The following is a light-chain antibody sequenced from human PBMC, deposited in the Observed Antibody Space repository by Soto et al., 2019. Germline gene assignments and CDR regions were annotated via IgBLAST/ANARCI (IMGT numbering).Light chain of an antibody. V-gene: IGKV2-28*01. CDR2: LRS. Sequence: VITQSPLSLPFTPLDPSSISCRPSQILLHRNRYPYLDPYLPQPGPPPPLLVYLRSNRAHRVPDRFSGSGSGPDSPLKISRVEAEHVGVYSCMQALQTPPTFGGGTTV. CDR1: QILLHRNRYPY. CDR3: MQALQTPPT. J-gene: IGKJ4*01.